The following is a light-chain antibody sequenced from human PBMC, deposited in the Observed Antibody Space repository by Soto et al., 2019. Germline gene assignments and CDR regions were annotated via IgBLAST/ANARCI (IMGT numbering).Light chain of an antibody. J-gene: IGKJ2*01. Sequence: ETAMTQSPATLSVSPGERATLSCRVSQSVGSNLAWYQQKPGQAPRLIIYGASTRATGIPARFSGTGSGTEFTLTISSLQSEDFAVYYCQQYNNWPPMYTFGQGTKLEIK. CDR3: QQYNNWPPMYT. V-gene: IGKV3-15*01. CDR1: QSVGSN. CDR2: GAS.